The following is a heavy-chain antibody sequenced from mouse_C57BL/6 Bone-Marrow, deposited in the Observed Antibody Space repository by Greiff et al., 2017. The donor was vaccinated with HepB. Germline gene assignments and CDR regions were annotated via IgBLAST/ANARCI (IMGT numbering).Heavy chain of an antibody. Sequence: QVQLQQPGAELVMPGASVKLSCKASGYTFTSYWMHWVKQRPGQGLEWIGEIDPSDSYTNYNQKFKGKSTLTVDKSSSTAYMQLSSLTSEDSAVYYCGSDGYSLYWYFDVWGTGTTVTVSS. D-gene: IGHD2-3*01. CDR1: GYTFTSYW. CDR3: GSDGYSLYWYFDV. J-gene: IGHJ1*03. CDR2: IDPSDSYT. V-gene: IGHV1-69*01.